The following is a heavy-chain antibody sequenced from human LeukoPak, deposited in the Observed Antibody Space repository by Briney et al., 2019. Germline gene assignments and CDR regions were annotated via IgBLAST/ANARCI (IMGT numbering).Heavy chain of an antibody. Sequence: SEALSLTCTVSGGSISSSSYCWGWIRQPPGKGLEWIGSIYYSGSTYYNPSLKSRVTISVDTSKNQFSLKLSSVTAADTAVYYCARRVYSSSWLYYFDYWGQGTLVTVSS. V-gene: IGHV4-39*01. CDR2: IYYSGST. CDR3: ARRVYSSSWLYYFDY. CDR1: GGSISSSSYC. J-gene: IGHJ4*02. D-gene: IGHD6-13*01.